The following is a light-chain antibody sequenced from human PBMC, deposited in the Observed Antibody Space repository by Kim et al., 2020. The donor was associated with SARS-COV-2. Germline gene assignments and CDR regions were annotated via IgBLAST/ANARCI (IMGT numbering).Light chain of an antibody. J-gene: IGKJ1*01. Sequence: VTITCRASQGISSSLAWYQQKPGKAPKLLIYGASTLQSEVPSRFSGSGSGTEFTLTISSLQPEDFATYYCQQLHVYPRTFGQGTKVDIK. CDR1: QGISSS. V-gene: IGKV1-9*01. CDR3: QQLHVYPRT. CDR2: GAS.